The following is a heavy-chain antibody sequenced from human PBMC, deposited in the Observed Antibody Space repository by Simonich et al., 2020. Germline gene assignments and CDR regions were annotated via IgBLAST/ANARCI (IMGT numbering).Heavy chain of an antibody. CDR2: SSYDGSNK. D-gene: IGHD1-26*01. J-gene: IGHJ4*02. CDR1: GFTFSSYA. V-gene: IGHV3-30*07. Sequence: QVQLVESGGGVVQPGRSLRLSCAASGFTFSSYAMHWVRQAPGKGLRWVSVSSYDGSNKYSEDSVKGRFTISRDNSKNTLYLQMNSLRAEDTAVYYCARDHLDSGSYYFDYWGQGTLVTVSS. CDR3: ARDHLDSGSYYFDY.